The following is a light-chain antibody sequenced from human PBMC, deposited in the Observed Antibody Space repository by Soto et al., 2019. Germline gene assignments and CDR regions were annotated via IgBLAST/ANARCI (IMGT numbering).Light chain of an antibody. Sequence: EIVLTQSPGTLSLSPGERATLSCRASETVAGSYLAWYQQKPGQAPRLLIHGASTRATGIADRFSGSGSGTDFTLTISRLEHEDFEVYYCQLYGTSHKTLGQGTKVDIK. V-gene: IGKV3-20*01. CDR3: QLYGTSHKT. CDR2: GAS. CDR1: ETVAGSY. J-gene: IGKJ1*01.